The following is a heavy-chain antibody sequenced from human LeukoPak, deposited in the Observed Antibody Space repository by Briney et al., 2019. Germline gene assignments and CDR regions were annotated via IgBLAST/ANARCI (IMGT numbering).Heavy chain of an antibody. J-gene: IGHJ4*02. Sequence: KPSETLSLTCAVYGGSFRGYYWSWIRQPPGKGLEWIGEINHSGSTNYNPSLKSRVTISVDTSKNQFSLKLSSVTAADTAVYYCARAPSYGYLRGFDYWGQGTLVTVSS. CDR1: GGSFRGYY. V-gene: IGHV4-34*01. CDR3: ARAPSYGYLRGFDY. CDR2: INHSGST. D-gene: IGHD5-18*01.